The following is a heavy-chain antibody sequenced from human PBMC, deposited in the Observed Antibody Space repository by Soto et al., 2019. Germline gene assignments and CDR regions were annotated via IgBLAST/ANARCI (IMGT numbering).Heavy chain of an antibody. J-gene: IGHJ4*02. D-gene: IGHD2-8*01. CDR1: GYTFSSYS. V-gene: IGHV1-18*01. Sequence: QIQMVPSGAEVKQPGASVKISGKTSGYTFSSYSINWVRQAPGQGLEWMAWISTTGGNTHYAARVQGRVTVTLDNSARTAFMEMWGLTSDDASVYFCARDNGDYDFWGPGTLVTVSS. CDR2: ISTTGGNT. CDR3: ARDNGDYDF.